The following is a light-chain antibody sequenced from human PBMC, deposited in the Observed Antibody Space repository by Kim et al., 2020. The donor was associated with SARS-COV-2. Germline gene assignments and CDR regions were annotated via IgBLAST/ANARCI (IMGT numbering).Light chain of an antibody. CDR3: SSHTSSSTVV. CDR2: DVS. J-gene: IGLJ2*01. Sequence: QSITISCTGTSSDVGGYTYVSWYQQHPGKAPKLMIYDVSNRPSGVSNRFSGSKSGNTASLTISGLQAEDEADYYCSSHTSSSTVVFGGGTQLTVL. CDR1: SSDVGGYTY. V-gene: IGLV2-14*03.